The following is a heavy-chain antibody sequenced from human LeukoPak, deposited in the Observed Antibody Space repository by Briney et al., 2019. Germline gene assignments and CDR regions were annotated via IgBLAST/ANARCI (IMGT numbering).Heavy chain of an antibody. D-gene: IGHD6-6*01. CDR2: ICYSGCT. Sequence: PSETLSLTCPVSGVYISSRSYDSGWIRQPPGKGLEWFGSICYSGCTYYTASLKSQVTISGDTSKNQFSLKLSSVTAADTAVYYCASPRGSIAARRIDYWGQGTLVTVSS. J-gene: IGHJ4*02. CDR1: GVYISSRSYD. V-gene: IGHV4-39*01. CDR3: ASPRGSIAARRIDY.